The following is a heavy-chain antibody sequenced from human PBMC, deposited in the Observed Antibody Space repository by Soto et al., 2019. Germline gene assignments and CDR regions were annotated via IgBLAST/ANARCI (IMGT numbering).Heavy chain of an antibody. CDR3: ARHREYSSSYIDY. D-gene: IGHD6-6*01. V-gene: IGHV1-2*02. CDR1: GYTFTGYY. Sequence: ASVKVSCKASGYTFTGYYMHWVRQAPGQGLEWMGWINPNSGGTNYAQKFQGRVTMTRDTSISTAYMELSRLRSDDTAVYYCARHREYSSSYIDYWGQGTLVTVS. J-gene: IGHJ4*02. CDR2: INPNSGGT.